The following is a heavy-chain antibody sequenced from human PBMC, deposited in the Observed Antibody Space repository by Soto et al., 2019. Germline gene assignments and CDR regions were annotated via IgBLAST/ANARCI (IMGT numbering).Heavy chain of an antibody. D-gene: IGHD5-12*01. V-gene: IGHV3-30*18. Sequence: QVQLVESGGGVVQPGRSLRLSCAASGFTFSSYGMHWVRQAPGKGLEWVAVISYDGSNKYYADSVKGRFTISRDNSKNKLYLQMNSLRAEDTAVYYCAQDSPPHSMVVATTAPDSWGQGTLVTVSS. J-gene: IGHJ4*02. CDR1: GFTFSSYG. CDR3: AQDSPPHSMVVATTAPDS. CDR2: ISYDGSNK.